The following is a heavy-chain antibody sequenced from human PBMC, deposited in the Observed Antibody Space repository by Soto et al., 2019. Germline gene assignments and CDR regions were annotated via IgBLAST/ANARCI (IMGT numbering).Heavy chain of an antibody. CDR2: IIPIFGTA. J-gene: IGHJ6*02. V-gene: IGHV1-69*01. D-gene: IGHD2-2*02. Sequence: QVQLVQSGAEVKKPGSSVKVSCKASGGTFSSYAISWVRQAPGQGLEWMGGIIPIFGTANYAQKFQGRVTITADEPTSRAYMELSSLRSEDTAVYYCASQTPNIVVVPAAIRHYYYGMDVWGQGTTVTVSS. CDR3: ASQTPNIVVVPAAIRHYYYGMDV. CDR1: GGTFSSYA.